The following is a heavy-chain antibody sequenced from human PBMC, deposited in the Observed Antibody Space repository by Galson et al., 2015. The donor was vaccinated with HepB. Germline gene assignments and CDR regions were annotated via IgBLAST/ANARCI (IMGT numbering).Heavy chain of an antibody. J-gene: IGHJ5*02. D-gene: IGHD1-7*01. CDR2: ISAYNGNT. V-gene: IGHV1-18*04. CDR1: GYTFTSYG. CDR3: ARDVGRDNWNYGEEWFDP. Sequence: SVKVSCKASGYTFTSYGISWVRQAPGQGLEWMGWISAYNGNTNYAQKFQGRVTMTRDTSTSTVYMELSSLRSEDTAVYYCARDVGRDNWNYGEEWFDPWGQGTLVTVSS.